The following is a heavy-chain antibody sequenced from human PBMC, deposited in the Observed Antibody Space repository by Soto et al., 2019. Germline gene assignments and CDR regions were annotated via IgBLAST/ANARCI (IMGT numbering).Heavy chain of an antibody. J-gene: IGHJ5*02. CDR3: AKDRSAAGNDWFDP. CDR2: ISYDGSNK. Sequence: QVQLVESGGGVVQPGRSLRLSCAASGFTFSSRGMHWVRQAPGNGLEWVAVISYDGSNKYYADSVKGRFTISRDNSKNTLYLQMNSLRAEDTAVYYCAKDRSAAGNDWFDPWGQGTLVTVSS. CDR1: GFTFSSRG. D-gene: IGHD6-13*01. V-gene: IGHV3-30*18.